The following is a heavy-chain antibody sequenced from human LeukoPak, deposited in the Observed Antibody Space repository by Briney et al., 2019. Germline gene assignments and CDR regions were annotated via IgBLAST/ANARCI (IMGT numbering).Heavy chain of an antibody. V-gene: IGHV3-7*03. J-gene: IGHJ4*02. Sequence: GGSLRLSCAASGFTFTNYWMTCVRQAPGKRLEWLADIKPDETEKYYIDSVKGRFTISRDNAKNSLFLQMNSLRAEDTAVYYCARRAGAYSHPYDYWGQGTLVTVSS. CDR1: GFTFTNYW. CDR3: ARRAGAYSHPYDY. CDR2: IKPDETEK. D-gene: IGHD4/OR15-4a*01.